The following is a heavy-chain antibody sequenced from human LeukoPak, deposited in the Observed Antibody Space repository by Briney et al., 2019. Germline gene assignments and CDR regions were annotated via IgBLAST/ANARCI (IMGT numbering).Heavy chain of an antibody. CDR2: IYPGDSDT. V-gene: IGHV5-51*01. CDR3: ARSGGSDEGPDYFDS. D-gene: IGHD2-15*01. J-gene: IGHJ4*02. CDR1: GYSFTSYW. Sequence: GESLKISCKGSGYSFTSYWIGWVRQMPGKGLEWIGIIYPGDSDTRYSPSFQGQVTISADKSISTAYLQWSSLKASDTAMYYCARSGGSDEGPDYFDSWGQGTLVTVSS.